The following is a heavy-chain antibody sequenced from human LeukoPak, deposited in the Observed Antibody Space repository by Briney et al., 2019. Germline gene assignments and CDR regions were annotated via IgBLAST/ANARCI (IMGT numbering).Heavy chain of an antibody. J-gene: IGHJ4*02. CDR1: GYSFTSYW. CDR3: AIGVGGLKTMGELGHFDY. CDR2: IYPGDSDT. D-gene: IGHD1-26*01. Sequence: GESLKISCKGSGYSFTSYWIGWVRQMPGKGLEWMGIIYPGDSDTRYSPSFQGQVTISADKSISTAYLQWSSLKASDTAMYYCAIGVGGLKTMGELGHFDYWGQGTLVTVSS. V-gene: IGHV5-51*01.